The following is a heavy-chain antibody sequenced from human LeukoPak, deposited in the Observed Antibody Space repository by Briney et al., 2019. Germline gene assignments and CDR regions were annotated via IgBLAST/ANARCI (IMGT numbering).Heavy chain of an antibody. V-gene: IGHV3-48*03. CDR2: ISGGGETR. J-gene: IGHJ4*02. CDR1: GFTFSLYE. CDR3: ARQRGAASEFFDY. Sequence: GGSLRLSCAASGFTFSLYEMNWVRQAPGKGLEWVSYISGGGETRYYADSVKGRFTISRDNGKNSLYLQMNSLRVEDTAVYYCARQRGAASEFFDYWGQGTLVTVSS. D-gene: IGHD6-13*01.